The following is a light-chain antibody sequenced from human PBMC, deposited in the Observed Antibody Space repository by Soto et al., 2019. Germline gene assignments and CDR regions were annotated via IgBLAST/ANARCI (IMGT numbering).Light chain of an antibody. J-gene: IGKJ1*01. CDR2: DAS. CDR3: QQYNSYPWT. V-gene: IGKV1-5*01. Sequence: DIQMTQSPSTLSASVGDRVTITCRASQSISSWLSWYQQKPGKAPHLLIYDASSSESGVPSRFSGSGSGKEFPLTISSLQPDDFATYCCQQYNSYPWTFGQGTKVEIK. CDR1: QSISSW.